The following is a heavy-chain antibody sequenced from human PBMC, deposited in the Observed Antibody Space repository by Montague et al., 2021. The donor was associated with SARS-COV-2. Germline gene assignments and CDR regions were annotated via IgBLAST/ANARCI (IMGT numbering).Heavy chain of an antibody. CDR3: ARDKRASKVYYFGSGFDY. CDR2: ST. V-gene: IGHV4-59*01. J-gene: IGHJ4*02. D-gene: IGHD3-22*01. Sequence: STNYKPSLKSRATISLDASKNQFSLNLRSVTAADTALYYCARDKRASKVYYFGSGFDYWGQGTLVTVSS.